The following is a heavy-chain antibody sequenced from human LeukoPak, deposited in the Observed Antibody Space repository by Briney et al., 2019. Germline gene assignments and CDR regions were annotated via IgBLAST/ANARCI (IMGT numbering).Heavy chain of an antibody. J-gene: IGHJ4*02. V-gene: IGHV1-2*02. CDR1: GGTFSSYA. CDR3: AIGITIFGVVTEFDY. D-gene: IGHD3-3*01. CDR2: INPNSGGT. Sequence: ASVKVSCKAAGGTFSSYAINWVRQAPGQGLEWMGWINPNSGGTNYAQKFQGRVTMTRDTSISTAYMELSRLRSDDTAVYYCAIGITIFGVVTEFDYWGQGTLVTVSS.